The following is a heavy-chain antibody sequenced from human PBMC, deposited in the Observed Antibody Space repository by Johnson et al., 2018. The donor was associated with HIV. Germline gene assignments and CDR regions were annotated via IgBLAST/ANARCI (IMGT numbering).Heavy chain of an antibody. D-gene: IGHD3-22*01. CDR1: GFTVSSNY. Sequence: VQLVESGGGLVQPGGSLRLSCAASGFTVSSNYMSWVRQAPGKGLEWVSVIYSGGSTYYAESVKGRFTISRDNSKNTLYLQMNSLRAEDTAVYYCAASVYYYDSSGYFAFDIWGQGTMVTVSS. J-gene: IGHJ3*02. V-gene: IGHV3-66*01. CDR3: AASVYYYDSSGYFAFDI. CDR2: IYSGGST.